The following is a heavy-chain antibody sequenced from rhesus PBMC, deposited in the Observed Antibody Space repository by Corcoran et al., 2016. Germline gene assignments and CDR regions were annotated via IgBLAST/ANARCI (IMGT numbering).Heavy chain of an antibody. CDR2: ISGRRGSN. D-gene: IGHD1-38*01. CDR3: ARQPGTDYGLDS. J-gene: IGHJ6*01. Sequence: QVQLQESGPGLVKPSETLSLTCAVSGYSISSGSYWGWIRQPPGKGLEWIGYISGRRGSNYYHPSLKSRVTISKDTSKNQFSLKLSSVTAADAAVYYCARQPGTDYGLDSWGQGVVVTVSS. CDR1: GYSISSGSY. V-gene: IGHV4-99*01.